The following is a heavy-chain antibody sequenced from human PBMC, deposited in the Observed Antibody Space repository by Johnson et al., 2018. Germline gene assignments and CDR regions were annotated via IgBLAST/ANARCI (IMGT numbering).Heavy chain of an antibody. Sequence: QLVQSGGGVVPPGRSLRLSCAASGFPFSSYGMHWVRQAPGKGLEWVAVISYDGSNKYYADSVKGRFTISRDNSKNTLYLQMNSLRAEDTGVYYCASIAARLDAFDIWGQGTMVTVSS. V-gene: IGHV3-30*03. D-gene: IGHD6-6*01. CDR1: GFPFSSYG. CDR3: ASIAARLDAFDI. J-gene: IGHJ3*02. CDR2: ISYDGSNK.